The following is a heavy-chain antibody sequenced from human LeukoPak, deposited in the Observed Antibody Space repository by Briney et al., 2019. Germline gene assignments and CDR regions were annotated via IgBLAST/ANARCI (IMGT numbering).Heavy chain of an antibody. CDR3: ARESSQGPDYFDY. CDR2: ISSSGSTI. D-gene: IGHD3-10*01. J-gene: IGHJ4*02. Sequence: GGSLRLSCAASGFTFSSYEMNWVRQAPGKGLEWVSYISSSGSTIYYADSVKGRFTISRDSAKNSLYLQMNGLRAEDTAVYYCARESSQGPDYFDYWGQGTLVTVSS. V-gene: IGHV3-48*03. CDR1: GFTFSSYE.